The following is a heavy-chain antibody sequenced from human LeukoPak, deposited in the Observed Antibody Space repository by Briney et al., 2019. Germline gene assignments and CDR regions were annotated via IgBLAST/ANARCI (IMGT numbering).Heavy chain of an antibody. V-gene: IGHV3-64D*06. CDR1: GFTFSSYA. Sequence: TGGSLRLSCSASGFTFSSYAMHWVRQAPGKGLEYVSAISSNGGSTYYADSVKGRFTISRDNSKNTLYLQMSSLRAEDTAVYYCVKLVVGAIYYYGMDVWGQGTTVTVSS. D-gene: IGHD2-15*01. J-gene: IGHJ6*02. CDR3: VKLVVGAIYYYGMDV. CDR2: ISSNGGST.